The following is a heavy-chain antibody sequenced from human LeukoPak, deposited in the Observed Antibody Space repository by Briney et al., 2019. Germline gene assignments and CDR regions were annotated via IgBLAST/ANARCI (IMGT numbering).Heavy chain of an antibody. Sequence: AAVNVSRKASGGTFTSYAISWVQQAPGQGLEWMGWISGHNSNTHHAQHPHHRITMTTDTSSTPVYMHLRSLNSDDTAVYFCAKAPSAHWPSDYWGQGTLVTVSS. CDR3: AKAPSAHWPSDY. D-gene: IGHD1-1*01. CDR1: GGTFTSYA. J-gene: IGHJ4*02. CDR2: ISGHNSNT. V-gene: IGHV1-18*01.